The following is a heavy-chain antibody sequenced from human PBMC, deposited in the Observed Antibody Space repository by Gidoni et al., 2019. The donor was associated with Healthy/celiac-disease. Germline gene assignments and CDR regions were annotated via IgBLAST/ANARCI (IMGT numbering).Heavy chain of an antibody. CDR1: GFTFSSYA. Sequence: EVQLLESGGGLVQPGGSLRLFCAASGFTFSSYAMSWVPQAPGKGLEWVSVISCSGGSQYYADSVKGRFTIARENSKNTLYLQINSLRAEDPAVYYWAKDRLLWFGRGGVYFDYWGQGTLVTVSS. D-gene: IGHD3-10*01. V-gene: IGHV3-23*01. CDR2: ISCSGGSQ. CDR3: AKDRLLWFGRGGVYFDY. J-gene: IGHJ4*02.